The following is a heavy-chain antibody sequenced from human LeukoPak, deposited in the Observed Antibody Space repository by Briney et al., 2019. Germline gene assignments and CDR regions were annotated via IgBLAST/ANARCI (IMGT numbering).Heavy chain of an antibody. CDR2: ITDSGSTT. J-gene: IGHJ4*02. V-gene: IGHV3-48*04. CDR3: ARGSGYAYFDY. Sequence: GGSLRLSCAGSGYTFSSYPMTWVRQAPGKGLDWVSSITDSGSTTYNADSVKGRFTISRDNAKNSLYLQMNSLRAEDTAVYYCARGSGYAYFDYWGQGTLVTVSS. CDR1: GYTFSSYP. D-gene: IGHD3-22*01.